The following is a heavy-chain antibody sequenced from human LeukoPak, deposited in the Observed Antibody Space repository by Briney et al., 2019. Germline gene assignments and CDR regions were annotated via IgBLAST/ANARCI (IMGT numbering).Heavy chain of an antibody. CDR1: GITLSNYG. CDR3: AKRGVVIRVILVGFHKEAYYFDS. Sequence: PGGSLRLSCAVSGITLSNYGMSWVRQAPGKGLEWVAGISDRGSRTNYADSVKGRFTISTDHPENTLYLQMNSLRAEDTVVYFCAKRGVVIRVILVGFHKEAYYFDSWGQGALVTVSS. V-gene: IGHV3-23*01. D-gene: IGHD3-22*01. CDR2: ISDRGSRT. J-gene: IGHJ4*02.